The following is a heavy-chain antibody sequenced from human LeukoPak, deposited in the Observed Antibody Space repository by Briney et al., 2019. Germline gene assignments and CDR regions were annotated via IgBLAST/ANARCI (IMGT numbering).Heavy chain of an antibody. CDR3: ARDVSAGEYSSLGDAFDI. V-gene: IGHV3-21*01. CDR2: ISSSSSYI. CDR1: GFTFSSYV. D-gene: IGHD6-6*01. Sequence: GGSLRLSCAASGFTFSSYVMNWVRQAPGKGLEWVSSISSSSSYIYYADSVKGRFTISRDNAKNLLYLQMNSLRAEDTAVYYCARDVSAGEYSSLGDAFDIWGQGTMVTVSS. J-gene: IGHJ3*02.